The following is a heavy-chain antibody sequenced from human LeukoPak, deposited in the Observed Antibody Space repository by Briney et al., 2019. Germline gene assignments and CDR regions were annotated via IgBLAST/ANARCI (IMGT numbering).Heavy chain of an antibody. D-gene: IGHD6-19*01. V-gene: IGHV3-30-3*01. CDR3: ARDRIAVAGYFDY. Sequence: VISYDGSNKYYADSVKGRFTISRDNSKNTLYLQMNSLRAEDTAVYYCARDRIAVAGYFDYWGQGTLVTVSS. CDR2: ISYDGSNK. J-gene: IGHJ4*02.